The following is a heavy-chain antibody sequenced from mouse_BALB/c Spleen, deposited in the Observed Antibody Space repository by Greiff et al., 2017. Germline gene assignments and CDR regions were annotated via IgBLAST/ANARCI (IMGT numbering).Heavy chain of an antibody. CDR2: ISSGGST. V-gene: IGHV5-6-5*01. Sequence: EVQGVESGGGLVKPGGSLKLSCAASGFTFSSYAMSWVRQTPEKRLEWVASISSGGSTYYPDSVKGRFTISRDNARNILYLQMSSLRSEDTAMYYCARGQDYDGYYGFAYWGQGTLVTVSA. CDR1: GFTFSSYA. D-gene: IGHD2-3*01. CDR3: ARGQDYDGYYGFAY. J-gene: IGHJ3*01.